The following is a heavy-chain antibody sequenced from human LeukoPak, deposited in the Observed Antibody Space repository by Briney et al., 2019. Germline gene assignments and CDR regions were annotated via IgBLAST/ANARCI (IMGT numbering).Heavy chain of an antibody. CDR2: INHSGST. CDR3: ARGIAAAAYFDS. J-gene: IGHJ4*02. Sequence: PSETLSLTCAVYGGSFSNYYWSWIRQPPGEGLEWIGEINHSGSTNYNPSLKSRVTISVDTSKNQFSLKLSSVTAADTAVYYCARGIAAAAYFDSWGQGTLVTVSS. CDR1: GGSFSNYY. D-gene: IGHD6-13*01. V-gene: IGHV4-34*01.